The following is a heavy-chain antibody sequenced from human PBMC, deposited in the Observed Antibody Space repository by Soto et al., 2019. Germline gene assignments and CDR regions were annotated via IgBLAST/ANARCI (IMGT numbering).Heavy chain of an antibody. CDR3: ARERQLGPYYYYGMDV. D-gene: IGHD6-6*01. CDR2: IYASGSN. Sequence: ASETLSLTCTVSGGSISSNYWSWIRQPAGKGLEWIGRIYASGSNNNNPSLKSRVTMSADTSKNQLSLKLSSLTAADTAVYYCARERQLGPYYYYGMDVWGQGTTVTVSS. V-gene: IGHV4-4*07. J-gene: IGHJ6*02. CDR1: GGSISSNY.